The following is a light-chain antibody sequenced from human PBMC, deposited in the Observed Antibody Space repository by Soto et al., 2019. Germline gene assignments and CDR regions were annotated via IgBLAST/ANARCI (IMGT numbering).Light chain of an antibody. V-gene: IGKV1-5*03. Sequence: DIQMTQSPSTLSAPVGDRVSITCRASQSINSWLAWYQQKPGKAPKLLIYKASSLESGVPSRFSGSGSGTEFTLPISSLQPDDFATYYCQQYDSYPWTFGQGTKVEIK. CDR1: QSINSW. J-gene: IGKJ1*01. CDR2: KAS. CDR3: QQYDSYPWT.